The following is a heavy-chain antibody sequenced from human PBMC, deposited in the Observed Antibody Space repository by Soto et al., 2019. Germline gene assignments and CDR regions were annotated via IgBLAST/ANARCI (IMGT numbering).Heavy chain of an antibody. CDR3: ARDGIGGTTCRGYLDK. CDR1: GSIFTGYG. V-gene: IGHV3-33*01. J-gene: IGHJ4*02. CDR2: IWFDGSNK. Sequence: PGGSLRLSCAASGSIFTGYGMHWVRQAPGKGLEWVAVIWFDGSNKYYADSVKGRFTISRDNSKNMLYLQMNSLRVEDTAVYYCARDGIGGTTCRGYLDKLCQETLLTVSS. D-gene: IGHD1-1*01.